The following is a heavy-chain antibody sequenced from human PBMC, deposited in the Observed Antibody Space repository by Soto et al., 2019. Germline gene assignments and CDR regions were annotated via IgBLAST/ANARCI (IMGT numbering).Heavy chain of an antibody. CDR1: GFSLNTSGVG. D-gene: IGHD3-16*02. CDR2: IYWDDDK. J-gene: IGHJ3*02. CDR3: AHSYDYVWRTYRSADAFDI. V-gene: IGHV2-5*02. Sequence: QITLTESGPTLVKPTQTLTLTCTFSGFSLNTSGVGVGWIRQPPGKALEWLALIYWDDDKRYSPSVKRRLTSTKDTSKNQVLLTMTSMDPVDTATYFCAHSYDYVWRTYRSADAFDIWGQGTMVTVSS.